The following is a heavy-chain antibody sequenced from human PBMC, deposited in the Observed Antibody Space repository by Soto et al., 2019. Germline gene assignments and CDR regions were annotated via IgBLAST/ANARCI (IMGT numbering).Heavy chain of an antibody. CDR3: ARSSGGVFGIIIEGTNWFAP. J-gene: IGHJ5*02. Sequence: EVQLLESGGGLVQPGGSLRLSCAASGFNFRGEAMTWVRQAPGKGLEWISALTPGGETTYYINSVKGRFTISRDNAKDTLFLQMNSLTDADTAIYYCARSSGGVFGIIIEGTNWFAPWGQGTLVTVSS. V-gene: IGHV3-23*01. CDR1: GFNFRGEA. CDR2: LTPGGETT. D-gene: IGHD3-16*01.